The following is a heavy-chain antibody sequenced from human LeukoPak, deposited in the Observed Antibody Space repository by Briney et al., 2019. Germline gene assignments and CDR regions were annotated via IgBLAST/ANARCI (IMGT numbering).Heavy chain of an antibody. Sequence: GSLRLSCAASGFTFSSYAMSWVRQAPGKGLEWVSAISGSGGSTYYADSVKGRFTISRDNSKNTLYLQMNSLRAEDTAVYYCASDHYDYVWGSYRPIDYWGQGTLVTVSS. CDR3: ASDHYDYVWGSYRPIDY. CDR2: ISGSGGST. D-gene: IGHD3-16*02. CDR1: GFTFSSYA. J-gene: IGHJ4*02. V-gene: IGHV3-23*01.